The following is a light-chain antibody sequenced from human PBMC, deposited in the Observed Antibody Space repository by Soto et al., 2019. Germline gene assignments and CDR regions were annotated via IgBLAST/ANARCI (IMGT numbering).Light chain of an antibody. V-gene: IGKV3-15*01. J-gene: IGKJ1*01. CDR2: GAS. Sequence: EIVMTQSPATLSVSPGERANLSCMASQSVSSNLAWYQQKPGQAPRLLMCGASTRATGIPARFSGSGAGTEFTLTISSLQSEDFAVYYCQQYATSPITFGQGTKVDIK. CDR1: QSVSSN. CDR3: QQYATSPIT.